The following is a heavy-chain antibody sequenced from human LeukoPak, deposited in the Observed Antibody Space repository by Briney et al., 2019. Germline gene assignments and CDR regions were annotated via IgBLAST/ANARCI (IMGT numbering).Heavy chain of an antibody. Sequence: SETLSLTCTVSGGSISSSSYYWGWIRQPPGKGLEWIGSIYYSGSAYYNPSLKSRVSISVDTSKNQFSLKLRSVTAADTAVYYCASPTAWAHNRRDSDYWGLGTLVTVSS. CDR3: ASPTAWAHNRRDSDY. CDR1: GGSISSSSYY. CDR2: IYYSGSA. D-gene: IGHD3-16*01. J-gene: IGHJ4*02. V-gene: IGHV4-39*07.